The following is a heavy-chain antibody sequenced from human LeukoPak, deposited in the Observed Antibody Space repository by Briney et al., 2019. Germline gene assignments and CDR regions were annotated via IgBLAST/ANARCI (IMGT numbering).Heavy chain of an antibody. CDR2: IYPVDSDT. D-gene: IGHD3-10*01. V-gene: IGHV5-51*01. J-gene: IGHJ3*02. Sequence: GESLKISCKGSGNNFATHWIAWVRQTPGKGLEWIGVIYPVDSDTRYSPTFQGQVTISVDKSTSTAYLQWTSLKASDTAMYYCARELTRTYAFDIWGQGTMVTVSS. CDR1: GNNFATHW. CDR3: ARELTRTYAFDI.